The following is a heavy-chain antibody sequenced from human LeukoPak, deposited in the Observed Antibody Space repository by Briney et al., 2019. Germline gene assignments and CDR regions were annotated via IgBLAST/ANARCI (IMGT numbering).Heavy chain of an antibody. CDR1: GFTFSSYS. D-gene: IGHD2-2*01. Sequence: GGSLRLSCAASGFTFSSYSMNWVRQAPGKGLEWVSSISSGSSYIYYADSVKGRFAISRDYAKNSLYLQMNSLRAEDTAVYYCARGVMPQLPDLFDPWGQGTLVTVSS. CDR2: ISSGSSYI. J-gene: IGHJ5*02. CDR3: ARGVMPQLPDLFDP. V-gene: IGHV3-21*01.